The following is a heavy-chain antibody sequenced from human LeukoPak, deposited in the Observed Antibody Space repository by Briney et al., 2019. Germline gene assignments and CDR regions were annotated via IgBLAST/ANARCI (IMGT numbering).Heavy chain of an antibody. CDR2: ISVYSGNT. Sequence: ASVKVSCKASGYTFASYGVTWVRQAPGQGPGWVAWISVYSGNTEYAQKFQDRVTLTADTSTSTVYMELRSLRSDDTAVYYCARDGWSLGPWGQGTLVTVSS. D-gene: IGHD2-8*01. J-gene: IGHJ5*02. CDR1: GYTFASYG. CDR3: ARDGWSLGP. V-gene: IGHV1-18*01.